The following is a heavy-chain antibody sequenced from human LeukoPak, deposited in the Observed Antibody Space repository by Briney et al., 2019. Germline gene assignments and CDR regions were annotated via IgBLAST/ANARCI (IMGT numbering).Heavy chain of an antibody. D-gene: IGHD2-15*01. CDR3: AKALSVVYYMDV. CDR1: GFTFSSYG. Sequence: PGGSLRLSCTASGFTFSSYGMHWVRQAPGKGLEWVAVISYDGSNKYYADSVKGRFTISRDNSKNTLYLQMNSLRAEDTAVYYCAKALSVVYYMDVWGKGTTVTVSS. J-gene: IGHJ6*03. CDR2: ISYDGSNK. V-gene: IGHV3-30*18.